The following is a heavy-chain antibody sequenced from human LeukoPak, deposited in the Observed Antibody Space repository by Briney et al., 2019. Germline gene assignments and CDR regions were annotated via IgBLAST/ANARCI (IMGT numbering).Heavy chain of an antibody. CDR2: ISSSGSTI. Sequence: AGSLRLSCAASGFTFSDYYMSWIRQAPGKGLEWVSYISSSGSTIYYADSGKGRFTISRDNAKNSLYLQMNSLRAEDTAVYYCARAGYDDSSGYALDDWGQGTLVTASS. D-gene: IGHD3-22*01. CDR3: ARAGYDDSSGYALDD. J-gene: IGHJ4*02. V-gene: IGHV3-11*01. CDR1: GFTFSDYY.